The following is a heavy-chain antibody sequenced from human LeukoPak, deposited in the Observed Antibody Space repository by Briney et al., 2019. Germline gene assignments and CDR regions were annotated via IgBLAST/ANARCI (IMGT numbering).Heavy chain of an antibody. D-gene: IGHD3-10*01. J-gene: IGHJ4*02. Sequence: GGSLRLSCAASGFTFSGSAMHWVRQAFGKGLEWVGRIRSKANSYATAYAASVKGRLTISRDDSKNTAYLQMNSLKTEDTAVYYCTRLPGARTEYFDYWGQGTLVTASS. V-gene: IGHV3-73*01. CDR1: GFTFSGSA. CDR3: TRLPGARTEYFDY. CDR2: IRSKANSYAT.